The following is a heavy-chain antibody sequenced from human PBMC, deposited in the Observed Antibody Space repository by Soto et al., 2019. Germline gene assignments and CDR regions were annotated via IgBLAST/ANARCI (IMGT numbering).Heavy chain of an antibody. D-gene: IGHD1-26*01. Sequence: QVELVESGGGVVQPGRSLSLPCAASAVTFTGFGMPWVRQAPGKGLGWVAVIRFDGSNIYYADSVKGRFTISRDNARNMLYLQMNSLRAEDTAVYYCARDGVGSTAYFGYFDYWGLGTLVTVSS. J-gene: IGHJ4*02. CDR1: AVTFTGFG. CDR3: ARDGVGSTAYFGYFDY. CDR2: IRFDGSNI. V-gene: IGHV3-33*01.